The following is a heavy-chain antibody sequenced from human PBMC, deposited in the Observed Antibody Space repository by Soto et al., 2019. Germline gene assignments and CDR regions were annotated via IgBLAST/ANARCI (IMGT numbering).Heavy chain of an antibody. CDR2: ISDDGRST. V-gene: IGHV3-64D*06. Sequence: GGSLRLSCSASGFTFSMYSMHWIRQAPGKGLEYVSAISDDGRSTYYADSVKGRYTISRDNSNTAVFLQMSSLRPDDTAVYYCVKLAEYGVDEGWGLGTLVTVSS. J-gene: IGHJ4*02. D-gene: IGHD4-17*01. CDR3: VKLAEYGVDEG. CDR1: GFTFSMYS.